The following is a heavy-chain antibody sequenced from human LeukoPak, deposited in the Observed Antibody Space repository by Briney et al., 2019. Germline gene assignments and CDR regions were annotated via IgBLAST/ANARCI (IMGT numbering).Heavy chain of an antibody. CDR1: GFTFSSYG. Sequence: GGSLRLSCAASGFTFSSYGMHWVRQAPGKGLEWVAVISYDGSNKYYADSVKGRFTISRDNPKNTLYLQMNSLRAEDTAVYYCAKDRGPYSGYGNYYYGMDVWGQGTTVTVSS. CDR2: ISYDGSNK. D-gene: IGHD5-12*01. V-gene: IGHV3-30*18. CDR3: AKDRGPYSGYGNYYYGMDV. J-gene: IGHJ6*02.